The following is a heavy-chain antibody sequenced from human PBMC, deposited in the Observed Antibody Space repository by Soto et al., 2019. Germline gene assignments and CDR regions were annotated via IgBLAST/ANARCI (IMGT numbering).Heavy chain of an antibody. D-gene: IGHD2-2*01. CDR1: GGTFSSYA. CDR2: IIHIFGPA. Sequence: QVQLVQSGAEVKKPGSSVKVSCKASGGTFSSYAISWVRQAPGQGLEWMGGIIHIFGPANYAQRFQGRVTVTADKSTSTAYMELGSRRCEDTAVYYCAPYCISTSCEACYYYYGMDVCGQWTTVTVSS. CDR3: APYCISTSCEACYYYYGMDV. J-gene: IGHJ6*02. V-gene: IGHV1-69*06.